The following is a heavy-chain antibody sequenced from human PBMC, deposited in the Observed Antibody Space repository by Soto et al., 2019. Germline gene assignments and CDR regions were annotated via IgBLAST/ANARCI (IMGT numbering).Heavy chain of an antibody. D-gene: IGHD6-13*01. CDR3: ARDPAIGLGLSSSWFDY. CDR2: IYYSGST. J-gene: IGHJ4*02. Sequence: QVQLQESGPGLVKPSQTLSLTCTVSGGSISSGGYYWSWIRQHPGKGLEWIGYIYYSGSTYYNPSLKSRVTISADTSKTPFSLKLSSVTAADTAVYYCARDPAIGLGLSSSWFDYWGQGTLVTVSS. V-gene: IGHV4-31*03. CDR1: GGSISSGGYY.